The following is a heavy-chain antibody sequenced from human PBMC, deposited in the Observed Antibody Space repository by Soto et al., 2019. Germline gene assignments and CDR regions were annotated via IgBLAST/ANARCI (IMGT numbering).Heavy chain of an antibody. J-gene: IGHJ6*02. CDR3: ARSSTPYDFWSGYWARDYYYYGMDV. D-gene: IGHD3-3*01. CDR2: IIPIFGTA. V-gene: IGHV1-69*13. CDR1: GGTFSSYA. Sequence: ASVKVSCKASGGTFSSYAISWVRQAPGQGLEWMGGIIPIFGTANYAQKFQGRVTITADESTSTAYMELSSLRSEDTAVYYCARSSTPYDFWSGYWARDYYYYGMDVWGQGTTVTVSS.